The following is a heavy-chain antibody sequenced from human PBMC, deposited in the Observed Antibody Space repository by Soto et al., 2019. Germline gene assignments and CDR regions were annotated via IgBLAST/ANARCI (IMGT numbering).Heavy chain of an antibody. CDR3: ARDPSVLRFLEWLGYGMDV. Sequence: LRLSCAASGFTFSSYWMSWVRQAPGKGLEWVANIKQDGSEKYYVDSVKGRFTISRDNAKNSLYLQMNSLRAEDTAVYYCARDPSVLRFLEWLGYGMDVWGQGTTVTVSS. CDR1: GFTFSSYW. V-gene: IGHV3-7*03. D-gene: IGHD3-3*01. J-gene: IGHJ6*02. CDR2: IKQDGSEK.